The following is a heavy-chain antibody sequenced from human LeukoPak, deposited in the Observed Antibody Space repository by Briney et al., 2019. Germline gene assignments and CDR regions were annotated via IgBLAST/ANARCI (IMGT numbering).Heavy chain of an antibody. CDR3: VRGARVYCGGDCYYY. Sequence: SSETLSLTCTVFGVSFSGYYWSWFRQPPDKGLEWIGGINPSGSTNYNPSLKTRVTISTDTSKNHFSLNLNSVTAADTGVYYCVRGARVYCGGDCYYYWGQGTLVTVSS. J-gene: IGHJ4*02. D-gene: IGHD2-21*02. CDR2: INPSGST. CDR1: GVSFSGYY. V-gene: IGHV4-34*01.